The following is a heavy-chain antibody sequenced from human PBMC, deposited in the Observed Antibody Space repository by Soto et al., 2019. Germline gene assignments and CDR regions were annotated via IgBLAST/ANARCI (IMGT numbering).Heavy chain of an antibody. J-gene: IGHJ4*02. CDR3: ARSGDNFNVLDY. CDR1: GFTFSDYY. V-gene: IGHV3-11*06. Sequence: GGSLRLSCAASGFTFSDYYMSWVRQAPGRGLEWISYSSNSGTFARYATSVKGRFSISRDDANNSLYLEMNSLRVEDTAVYYCARSGDNFNVLDYWGQGTPVTVSS. D-gene: IGHD1-1*01. CDR2: SSNSGTFA.